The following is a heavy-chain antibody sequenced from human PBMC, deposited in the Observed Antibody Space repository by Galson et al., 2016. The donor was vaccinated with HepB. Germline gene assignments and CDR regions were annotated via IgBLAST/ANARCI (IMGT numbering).Heavy chain of an antibody. V-gene: IGHV2-70*11. Sequence: PALVKPTQTLTLTCTFSGFSLSSSGVCVSWIRQPPGKALEWLARIDWVDDKNYSTSLKTRLTISKDTSKNQVVLTMTNMDSVDTATYYCARTIRCYSGGDFDSWGQGTLVTVSS. CDR3: ARTIRCYSGGDFDS. CDR2: IDWVDDK. D-gene: IGHD2-15*01. CDR1: GFSLSSSGVC. J-gene: IGHJ4*02.